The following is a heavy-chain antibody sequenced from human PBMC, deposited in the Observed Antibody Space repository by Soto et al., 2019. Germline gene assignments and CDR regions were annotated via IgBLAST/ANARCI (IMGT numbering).Heavy chain of an antibody. V-gene: IGHV5-10-1*01. D-gene: IGHD6-13*01. Sequence: GAALKISGEGCVGGVSSYLFTSVRQMHGKGLEWMGRIDPSDSYTSYSPSFQGHVTISADKSITTAYLQWSSLKASDTAMYYCARLQAAAGDNDLTFDYWGQGTLVTVS. CDR1: VGGVSSYL. CDR3: ARLQAAAGDNDLTFDY. CDR2: IDPSDSYT. J-gene: IGHJ4*02.